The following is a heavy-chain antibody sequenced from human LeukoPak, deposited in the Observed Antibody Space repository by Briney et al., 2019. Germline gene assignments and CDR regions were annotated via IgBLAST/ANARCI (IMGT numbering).Heavy chain of an antibody. CDR3: ARDQSSSWYVAWFDP. J-gene: IGHJ5*02. CDR1: GFTFSSYW. D-gene: IGHD6-13*01. Sequence: GGSLRLSCAASGFTFSSYWMHWVRQAPGKGLVWVSRINNDESHTTYADSVKGRFTISRDNAKNTLYLQMNSLRVEDTAVYYCARDQSSSWYVAWFDPWGQEPWSPSPQ. CDR2: INNDESHT. V-gene: IGHV3-74*01.